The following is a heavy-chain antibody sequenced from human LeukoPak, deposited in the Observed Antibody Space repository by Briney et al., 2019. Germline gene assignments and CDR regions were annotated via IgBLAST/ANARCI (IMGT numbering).Heavy chain of an antibody. D-gene: IGHD3-9*01. CDR3: ARVPGVYYDMLTGYGSGWFDP. CDR1: GFTTTYS. Sequence: SETLSLTCTVSGFTTTYSWGWIRQPPGKGPEWIGNIFQSGGSYYNPSLKSRVTISRDTSKRQFFLKLSSVTAADTAVYYCARVPGVYYDMLTGYGSGWFDPWGQGILVTVSS. V-gene: IGHV4-38-2*02. J-gene: IGHJ5*02. CDR2: IFQSGGS.